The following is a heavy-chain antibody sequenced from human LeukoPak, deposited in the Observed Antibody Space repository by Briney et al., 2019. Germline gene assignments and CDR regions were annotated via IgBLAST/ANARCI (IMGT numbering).Heavy chain of an antibody. Sequence: GGSLRLSCAASGFTFSSYAMSWVRQAPGKGLEWVSGVSGSGGRTYYADSVKGRLTISRDNSKNTLYLQMNSLRAEDSAPYYCAKDWGDGSGSYYYFDYWGQGTLVTVSS. J-gene: IGHJ4*02. CDR2: VSGSGGRT. V-gene: IGHV3-23*01. CDR3: AKDWGDGSGSYYYFDY. CDR1: GFTFSSYA. D-gene: IGHD3-10*01.